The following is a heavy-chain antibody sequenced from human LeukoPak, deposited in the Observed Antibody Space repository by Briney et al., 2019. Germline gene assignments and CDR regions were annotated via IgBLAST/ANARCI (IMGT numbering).Heavy chain of an antibody. J-gene: IGHJ4*02. D-gene: IGHD3-3*01. CDR2: IYYSGST. Sequence: PSETLSLTCTVSGGSISSYYWSWIRQPAGKGLEWIGYIYYSGSTNYNPSLKSRVTISVDTSKNQFSLKLSSVTAADTAVYYCARALYDFWSGYYAYYFDYWGQGTLVTVSS. CDR1: GGSISSYY. CDR3: ARALYDFWSGYYAYYFDY. V-gene: IGHV4-59*01.